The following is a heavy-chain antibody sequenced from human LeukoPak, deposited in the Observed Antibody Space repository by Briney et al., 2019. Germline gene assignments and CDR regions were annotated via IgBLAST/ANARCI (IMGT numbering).Heavy chain of an antibody. CDR3: AKDTEGITMVRGVPSSGMDV. D-gene: IGHD3-10*01. J-gene: IGHJ6*02. V-gene: IGHV3-9*01. CDR2: ISWNSGSI. CDR1: GFTFDDYA. Sequence: GRSLRLSCAASGFTFDDYAMHWVRQAPGKGLEWVSGISWNSGSIGYADSVKGRFTISRDNAKNSLYLQMNSLRAEDTALYYCAKDTEGITMVRGVPSSGMDVWGQGTTVTVSS.